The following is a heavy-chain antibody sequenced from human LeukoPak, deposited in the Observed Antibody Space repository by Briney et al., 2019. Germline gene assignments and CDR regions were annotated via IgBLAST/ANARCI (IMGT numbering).Heavy chain of an antibody. CDR2: IDSDGSST. V-gene: IGHV3-74*01. D-gene: IGHD2-8*01. CDR1: GFTLSSYW. CDR3: ARVQGHPPNGLDI. J-gene: IGHJ3*02. Sequence: GGSLRLSCAASGFTLSSYWMHWVRQAPGKGLVWVPRIDSDGSSTSYADSVKGRFTISRDNAKNTLYLQMNSLRAEDTAVYYCARVQGHPPNGLDIWGQGTMVTVSS.